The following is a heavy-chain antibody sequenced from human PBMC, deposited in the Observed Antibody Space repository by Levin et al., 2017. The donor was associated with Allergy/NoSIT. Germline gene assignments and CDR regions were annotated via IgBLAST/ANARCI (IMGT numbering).Heavy chain of an antibody. J-gene: IGHJ2*01. V-gene: IGHV3-30*18. CDR2: ISYDGSNK. D-gene: IGHD3-3*01. Sequence: GGSLRLSCAASGFTFSSYGMHWVRQAPGKGLEWVAVISYDGSNKYYADSVEGRFNISRDNSKNTLYLQMNSLRAEDTAVYYCAKPRPIFGVVYWYFDLWGRGTLVTVSS. CDR1: GFTFSSYG. CDR3: AKPRPIFGVVYWYFDL.